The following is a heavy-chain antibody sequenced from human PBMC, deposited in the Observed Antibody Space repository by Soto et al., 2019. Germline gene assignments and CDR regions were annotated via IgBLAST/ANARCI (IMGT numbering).Heavy chain of an antibody. CDR3: ARDSGTYYDILTGYYIGAWFDP. CDR1: GGTFSSYA. Sequence: ASVKVSCKASGGTFSSYAISWVRQAPGQGLEWMGGIIPIFGTANYAQKFQGRVTITADESTSTAYMELSSLRSEDTAVYYCARDSGTYYDILTGYYIGAWFDPWGQGTLVTVSS. D-gene: IGHD3-9*01. J-gene: IGHJ5*02. CDR2: IIPIFGTA. V-gene: IGHV1-69*13.